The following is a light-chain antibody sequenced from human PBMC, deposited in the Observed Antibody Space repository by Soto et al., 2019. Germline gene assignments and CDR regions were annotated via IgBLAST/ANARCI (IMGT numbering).Light chain of an antibody. CDR1: SSDVGSSNF. Sequence: QSVLTQPASVSGSPGQSITISCTGTSSDVGSSNFVSWYQQHPGKAPKLIFYEVSNRPPGLSDRFSGSKSGTTASLTISGLQAEDEADYFCSSYTTNKTLLFGGGTMLTVL. CDR3: SSYTTNKTLL. J-gene: IGLJ2*01. V-gene: IGLV2-14*01. CDR2: EVS.